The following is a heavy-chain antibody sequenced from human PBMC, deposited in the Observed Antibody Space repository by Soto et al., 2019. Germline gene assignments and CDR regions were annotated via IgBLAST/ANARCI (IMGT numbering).Heavy chain of an antibody. Sequence: PSETLSLTCTVSGGSISSYYWSWIRQPPGKGLEWIGYIYYSGSTNYNPSLKSRVTISVDTSKNQFSLKLSSVTAADTAVYYCARDRVVRGARVMDVWGQGTTVTVSS. CDR1: GGSISSYY. V-gene: IGHV4-59*01. J-gene: IGHJ6*02. CDR2: IYYSGST. D-gene: IGHD3-10*01. CDR3: ARDRVVRGARVMDV.